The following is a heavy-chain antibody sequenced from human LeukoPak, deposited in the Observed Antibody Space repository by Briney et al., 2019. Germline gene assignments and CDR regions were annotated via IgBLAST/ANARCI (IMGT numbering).Heavy chain of an antibody. J-gene: IGHJ6*02. D-gene: IGHD5/OR15-5a*01. Sequence: GASVKVSCKASGYTFTSNGIRWVRQAPGQGLEWMGWISAYNGNTNYAQKLQGRVTMTTDTSTSTAYVKLRSLRSDDTEVYCNARALQDKVWLGAVYYYYGMDVWGQGTTVTVSS. V-gene: IGHV1-18*01. CDR3: ARALQDKVWLGAVYYYYGMDV. CDR1: GYTFTSNG. CDR2: ISAYNGNT.